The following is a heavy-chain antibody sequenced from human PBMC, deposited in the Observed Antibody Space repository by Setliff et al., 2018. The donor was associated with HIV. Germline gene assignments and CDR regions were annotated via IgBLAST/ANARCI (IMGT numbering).Heavy chain of an antibody. Sequence: SETLSLTCTVSGASIRNYYWSWVRQPPGKGLEWIGYINYSGITNYNPSLESRVTISVDTSKNQFSLKVSSVTAADTAVYFCARGQDGHSVLFDYWGQGALVTVSS. CDR3: ARGQDGHSVLFDY. D-gene: IGHD3-10*02. CDR2: INYSGIT. J-gene: IGHJ4*02. V-gene: IGHV4-59*01. CDR1: GASIRNYY.